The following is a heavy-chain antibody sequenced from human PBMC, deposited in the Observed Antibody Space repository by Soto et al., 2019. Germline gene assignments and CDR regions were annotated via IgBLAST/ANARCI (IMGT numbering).Heavy chain of an antibody. J-gene: IGHJ6*02. Sequence: PGGSLRLSCAASGFSFSRHGMHWVRQAPGKGLEWVAVISYDGGNQDYADSVKGRFSISRDNSKNTVYLQMNSLRVEDSAVYYCARDRSSTYYYYGTDLSGLRTTFTFSS. V-gene: IGHV3-30-3*01. D-gene: IGHD6-19*01. CDR3: ARDRSSTYYYYGTDL. CDR1: GFSFSRHG. CDR2: ISYDGGNQ.